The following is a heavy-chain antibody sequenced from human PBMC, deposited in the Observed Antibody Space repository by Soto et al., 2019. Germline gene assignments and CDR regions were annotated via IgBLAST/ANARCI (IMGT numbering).Heavy chain of an antibody. D-gene: IGHD6-6*01. CDR2: IYPGDSDT. CDR3: ARPGYSSSPYHYYGMDV. J-gene: IGHJ6*02. Sequence: GESLKISCKGSGYSFTSYWIGWVRQMPGKGLEWMGIIYPGDSDTRYSPSFQGQVTISADKSISTAYLQWSSLKASDTAMYYCARPGYSSSPYHYYGMDVWGQGTTVTVSS. CDR1: GYSFTSYW. V-gene: IGHV5-51*01.